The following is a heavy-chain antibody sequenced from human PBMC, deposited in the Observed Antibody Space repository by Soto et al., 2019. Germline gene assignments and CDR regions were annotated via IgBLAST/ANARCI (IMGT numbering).Heavy chain of an antibody. J-gene: IGHJ4*02. Sequence: PGGSLRLSCAASGFTFSDYYMSWIRQAPGKGLEWVSYISSSGSTIYYADSVKGRFTISRDNAKNSLYLQMNSLRAEDTAVYYCARSLALIPYYYDSSGYDIGYFDYWGQGTLVTVSS. V-gene: IGHV3-11*01. CDR1: GFTFSDYY. CDR2: ISSSGSTI. CDR3: ARSLALIPYYYDSSGYDIGYFDY. D-gene: IGHD3-22*01.